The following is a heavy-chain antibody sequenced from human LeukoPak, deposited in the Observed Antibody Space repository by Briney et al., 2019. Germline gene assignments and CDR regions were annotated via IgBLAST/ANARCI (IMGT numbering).Heavy chain of an antibody. D-gene: IGHD3-22*01. V-gene: IGHV3-23*01. CDR2: ISGSGGST. J-gene: IGHJ1*01. Sequence: GGSLRLSCAASGFTFSSYAMSWVRQAPGKGLEWVSAISGSGGSTYYADSVKGRFTISRDNSKNTLYLQMNSLRAKDTAVYFCAKTMYYYDSTGYYYFQHWGQGTLVTVSS. CDR1: GFTFSSYA. CDR3: AKTMYYYDSTGYYYFQH.